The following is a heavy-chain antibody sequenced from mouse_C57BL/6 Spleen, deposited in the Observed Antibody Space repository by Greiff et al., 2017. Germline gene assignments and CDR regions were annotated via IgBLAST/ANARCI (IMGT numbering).Heavy chain of an antibody. CDR2: IDPSDSET. Sequence: QVQLQQPGAELVRPGSSVKLSCKASGYTFTSYWMHWVKQRPIQGLEWIGNIDPSDSETHYNQKFKDKATLTVDKSSSTAYMQLSSLTSEDSAVYYCARILGGYYAMDYWGQGTSVTVSS. CDR3: ARILGGYYAMDY. CDR1: GYTFTSYW. D-gene: IGHD4-1*01. V-gene: IGHV1-52*01. J-gene: IGHJ4*01.